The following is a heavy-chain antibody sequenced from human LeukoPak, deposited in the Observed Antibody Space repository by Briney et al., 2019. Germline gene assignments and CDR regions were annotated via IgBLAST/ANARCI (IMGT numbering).Heavy chain of an antibody. J-gene: IGHJ4*02. CDR2: INHSGST. V-gene: IGHV4-34*01. Sequence: PSETLSLTCAVYGGSFSGYYWSWIRQPPGKGLEWIGEINHSGSTNYNPSLKSRVTIPVDTSKNQFSLKLSSVTAADTAVYYCASEIYDYVWGSYRFSVDYWGQGTLVTVSS. D-gene: IGHD3-16*02. CDR3: ASEIYDYVWGSYRFSVDY. CDR1: GGSFSGYY.